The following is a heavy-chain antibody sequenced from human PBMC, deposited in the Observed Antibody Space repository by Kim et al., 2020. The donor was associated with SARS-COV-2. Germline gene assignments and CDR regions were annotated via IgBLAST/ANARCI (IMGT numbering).Heavy chain of an antibody. J-gene: IGHJ4*02. CDR2: IYPGDSDT. Sequence: GESLKISCKGSGYSFTSYWIGWVRQMPGKGLEWMGIIYPGDSDTRYSPSFQGQVTISADKSISTAYLQWSSLKASDTAMYYCARSRRYCSSTSCYAGIEFDYWGQGTLVTVSS. V-gene: IGHV5-51*01. CDR1: GYSFTSYW. CDR3: ARSRRYCSSTSCYAGIEFDY. D-gene: IGHD2-2*01.